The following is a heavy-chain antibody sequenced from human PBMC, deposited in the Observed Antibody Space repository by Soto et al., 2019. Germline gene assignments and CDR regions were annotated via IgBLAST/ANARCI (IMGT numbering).Heavy chain of an antibody. Sequence: LRLSCAASGFTFSNAWMSWFRQAPGKGLEWVGRIKSKTDGGTTDYAAPVKGRFTISRDDSKNTLYLQMNSLKTEDTAVYYCTLRFRIDDAFDIWGQGTMVTVSS. J-gene: IGHJ3*02. CDR2: IKSKTDGGTT. CDR1: GFTFSNAW. V-gene: IGHV3-15*01. D-gene: IGHD2-15*01. CDR3: TLRFRIDDAFDI.